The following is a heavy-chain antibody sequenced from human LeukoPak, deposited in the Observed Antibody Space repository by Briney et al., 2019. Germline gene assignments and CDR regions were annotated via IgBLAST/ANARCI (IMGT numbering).Heavy chain of an antibody. V-gene: IGHV3-21*01. CDR3: ARKVAGIPHDY. J-gene: IGHJ4*02. D-gene: IGHD6-19*01. Sequence: GGSLRLSCAASGFTFSSYSMTWVRQAPGKRLEWVSSISSSSSYIYYADSVKGRFTISRDNAKNSLYLQMNSLRAEDTAVYYCARKVAGIPHDYWGQGTLVTVSS. CDR1: GFTFSSYS. CDR2: ISSSSSYI.